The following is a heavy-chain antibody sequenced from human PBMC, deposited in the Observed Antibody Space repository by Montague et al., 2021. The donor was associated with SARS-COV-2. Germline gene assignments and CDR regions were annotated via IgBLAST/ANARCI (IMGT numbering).Heavy chain of an antibody. CDR1: GGSISSYY. D-gene: IGHD3-3*01. CDR2: IYYSGST. V-gene: IGHV4-59*01. Sequence: SETQSLTCTVSGGSISSYYWSWIRQPPGKGLEWIGYIYYSGSTNYNPSLKSRVTISVDTSENQFSLKLSSVTAADTAVYYCARSPRHYDFWSGYLPGHFDYWGQGTLVTVSS. J-gene: IGHJ4*02. CDR3: ARSPRHYDFWSGYLPGHFDY.